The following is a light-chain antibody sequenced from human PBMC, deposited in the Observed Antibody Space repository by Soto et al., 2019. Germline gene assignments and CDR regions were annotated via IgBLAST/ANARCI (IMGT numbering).Light chain of an antibody. Sequence: DIQVTQSPSSVSASVGDRVTITCRASQDINNWLAWYQQKPGKAPKLLIYTTSNLQSGVPARFSGSGSGTDFTLTISSLQPEDFATYYCQQANSFPLTFGGGTKVEIK. CDR2: TTS. CDR3: QQANSFPLT. V-gene: IGKV1D-12*01. CDR1: QDINNW. J-gene: IGKJ4*01.